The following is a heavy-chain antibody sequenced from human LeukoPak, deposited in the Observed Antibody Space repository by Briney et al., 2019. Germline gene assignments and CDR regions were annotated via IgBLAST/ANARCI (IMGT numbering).Heavy chain of an antibody. CDR2: IRGDGSMT. Sequence: GGSLRLSCAASEFTFSAYWMHWVRQAPGKGLVWVSRIRGDGSMTNYADSVKGRFTISRDNAKNTLYLQMNSLRLEDTAVYYCARDRAWNYFDYWGQGTLVTVSS. J-gene: IGHJ4*02. CDR1: EFTFSAYW. CDR3: ARDRAWNYFDY. D-gene: IGHD3-3*01. V-gene: IGHV3-74*01.